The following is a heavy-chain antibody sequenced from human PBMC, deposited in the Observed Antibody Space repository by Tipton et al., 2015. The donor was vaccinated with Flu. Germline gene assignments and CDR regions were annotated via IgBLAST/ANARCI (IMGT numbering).Heavy chain of an antibody. V-gene: IGHV3-23*01. D-gene: IGHD3-10*01. Sequence: SLRLSCAASGFRFSSYAMSWVRQAPGKGLEWVSGISGSGGKTYFADSVKGRFTISRDNSKNMTYLQLNSLRVEDTAIYYCATPPHYGKPFFDYWGQGTLVTVSS. CDR2: ISGSGGKT. CDR1: GFRFSSYA. CDR3: ATPPHYGKPFFDY. J-gene: IGHJ4*02.